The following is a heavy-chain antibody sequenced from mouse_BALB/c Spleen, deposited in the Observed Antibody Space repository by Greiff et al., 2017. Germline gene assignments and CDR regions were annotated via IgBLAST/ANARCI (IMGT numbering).Heavy chain of an antibody. CDR3: ARGGYAMDY. CDR1: GFTFSDYY. V-gene: IGHV5-4*02. Sequence: EVQVVESGGGLVKPGGSLKLSCAASGFTFSDYYMYWVRQTPEKRLEWVATISDGGSYTYYPDSVKGRFTISRDNAKNNLYLQMSSLKSEDTAMYYCARGGYAMDYWGQGTSVTVSS. CDR2: ISDGGSYT. J-gene: IGHJ4*01.